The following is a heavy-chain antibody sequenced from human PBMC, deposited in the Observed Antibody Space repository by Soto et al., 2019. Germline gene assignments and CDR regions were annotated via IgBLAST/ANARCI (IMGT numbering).Heavy chain of an antibody. CDR2: IYWDDDK. J-gene: IGHJ5*02. V-gene: IGHV2-5*02. Sequence: SGPTLVKPTQTLTLTCTFSGFSLSTSGVGVGWIRQPPGKALEWLALIYWDDDKRYSPSLKSRLTITKDTSKNQVVLTMTNMDPVDTATYYCAHRLRWYSSSWYEDWFDPWGQGTLVTVSS. CDR3: AHRLRWYSSSWYEDWFDP. CDR1: GFSLSTSGVG. D-gene: IGHD6-13*01.